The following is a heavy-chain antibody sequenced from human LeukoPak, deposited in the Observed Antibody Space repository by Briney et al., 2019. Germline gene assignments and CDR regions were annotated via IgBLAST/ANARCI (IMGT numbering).Heavy chain of an antibody. CDR2: INNYDGNA. Sequence: ASVKVSCKASGYTFTSYGISWVRQAPGQGLEWMGWINNYDGNANYAQNLQGRATMTTDTSTSTTYMELRSLRSDDTAIYYCAREAAGTRAFVIWGQGTMVTVSS. D-gene: IGHD6-13*01. CDR3: AREAAGTRAFVI. V-gene: IGHV1-18*01. J-gene: IGHJ3*02. CDR1: GYTFTSYG.